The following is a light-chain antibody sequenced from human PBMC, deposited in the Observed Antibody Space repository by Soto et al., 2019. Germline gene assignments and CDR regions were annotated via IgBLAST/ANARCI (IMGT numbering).Light chain of an antibody. J-gene: IGKJ2*01. Sequence: EIVLTQSPGTLSLSPGERATLCCRASQSVSSNYLAWYQQKPGQTPRLLIYGASSRATGIPDRFSGSGSGTDFTLTISRLAPEDFAVFYCHQYSNSPYTFGQGTKLEIK. CDR1: QSVSSNY. CDR2: GAS. V-gene: IGKV3-20*01. CDR3: HQYSNSPYT.